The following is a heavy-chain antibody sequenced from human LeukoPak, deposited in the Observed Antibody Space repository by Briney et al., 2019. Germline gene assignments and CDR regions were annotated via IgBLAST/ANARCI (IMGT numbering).Heavy chain of an antibody. CDR1: GFTFSYYW. V-gene: IGHV3-7*02. Sequence: GGSLRLSCAASGFTFSYYWMSWVRQAPGKGPEWVANIKQDGGEKYYVDSVKGRFTISRDNAKNSLYLEMNSLRAEDTAVYYCAKSHLLVANIFEYWGQGTLVTVSS. CDR3: AKSHLLVANIFEY. D-gene: IGHD2-15*01. CDR2: IKQDGGEK. J-gene: IGHJ4*02.